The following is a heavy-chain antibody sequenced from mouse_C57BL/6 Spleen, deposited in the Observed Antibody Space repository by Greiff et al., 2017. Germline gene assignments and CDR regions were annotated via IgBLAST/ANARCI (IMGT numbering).Heavy chain of an antibody. CDR1: GYTFTSYW. D-gene: IGHD1-1*01. Sequence: QVQLQQPGAELVRPGSSVKLSCKASGYTFTSYWMHWVKQRPIQGLEWIGNIDPSDSETHYNQKFKDKATLTVDKSSSTAYMQLSSLTSEDSAVYYGSRDYYGSSLYYAMDYWGQGTSVTVSS. CDR2: IDPSDSET. J-gene: IGHJ4*01. CDR3: SRDYYGSSLYYAMDY. V-gene: IGHV1-52*01.